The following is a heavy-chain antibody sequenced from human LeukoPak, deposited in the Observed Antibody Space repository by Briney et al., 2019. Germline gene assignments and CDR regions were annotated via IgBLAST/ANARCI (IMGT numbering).Heavy chain of an antibody. J-gene: IGHJ5*02. CDR2: INPNSGST. CDR1: GYTFTGYY. V-gene: IGHV1-2*02. CDR3: ARDLRYQLPNREYDWFDP. D-gene: IGHD2-2*01. Sequence: ASVKVSCKASGYTFTGYYMHWVRQAAGQGLEWMGWINPNSGSTNYAQKFQGKVTMTRDTSISTAYMELSRLRSDDTAVYYCARDLRYQLPNREYDWFDPWGQGTLVTVSS.